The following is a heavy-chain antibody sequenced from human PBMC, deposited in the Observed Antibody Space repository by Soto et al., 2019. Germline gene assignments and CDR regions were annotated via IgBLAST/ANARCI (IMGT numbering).Heavy chain of an antibody. CDR1: GFTFSNYN. V-gene: IGHV3-21*06. CDR2: ISSSSTFK. Sequence: GGSLRLSCAASGFTFSNYNMNWVRQAPGKGLEWVSSISSSSTFKNYADSVKGRFTISRDNDKNSVYLHMSSLGAEDTAVYYCARDPPLSMIVVVGVDDFWGQGTQVTVSS. D-gene: IGHD3-22*01. J-gene: IGHJ4*02. CDR3: ARDPPLSMIVVVGVDDF.